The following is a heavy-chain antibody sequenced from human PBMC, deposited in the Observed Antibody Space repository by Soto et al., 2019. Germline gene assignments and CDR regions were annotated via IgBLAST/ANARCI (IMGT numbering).Heavy chain of an antibody. Sequence: EVQLVASGGGLVQPGGSLRLSCDASGFTFRNYDMHWVRQGTGKGLEWVSGISAAGDPDYADSVEGRFTIFRENAQNSFFLQMNSLRVGATAVYYCARTDRDFYGLDVWGQGNTVIVSS. CDR3: ARTDRDFYGLDV. V-gene: IGHV3-13*05. J-gene: IGHJ6*02. CDR2: ISAAGDP. CDR1: GFTFRNYD.